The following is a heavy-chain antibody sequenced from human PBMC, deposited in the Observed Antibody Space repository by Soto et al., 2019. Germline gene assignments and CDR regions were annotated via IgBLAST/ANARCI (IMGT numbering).Heavy chain of an antibody. CDR3: ARDLRNYGNYYYYGMDV. CDR1: GFTFSSYA. V-gene: IGHV3-30-3*01. Sequence: GGSLRLSCAASGFTFSSYAMHWVRQAPGKGLEWVAVISYDGSNKYYADSVKGRFTISRDNSKNTLYLQMNSLRAEDTAVYYCARDLRNYGNYYYYGMDVWGQGTTVTVSS. J-gene: IGHJ6*02. CDR2: ISYDGSNK. D-gene: IGHD4-4*01.